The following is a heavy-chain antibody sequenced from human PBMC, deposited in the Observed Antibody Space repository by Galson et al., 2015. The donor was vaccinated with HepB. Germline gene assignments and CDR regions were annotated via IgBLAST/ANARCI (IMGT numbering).Heavy chain of an antibody. CDR1: GYTFTSYG. CDR2: ISAYNGNT. J-gene: IGHJ3*02. D-gene: IGHD1-20*01. Sequence: SVKVSCKASGYTFTSYGIGWVRQAPGQGLEWMGWISAYNGNTNYAQKLQGRVTMTTDTSTSTAYMELRSLRSDDTAVYYCARVRRRYNWNADAFDIWGQGTMVTVSS. V-gene: IGHV1-18*04. CDR3: ARVRRRYNWNADAFDI.